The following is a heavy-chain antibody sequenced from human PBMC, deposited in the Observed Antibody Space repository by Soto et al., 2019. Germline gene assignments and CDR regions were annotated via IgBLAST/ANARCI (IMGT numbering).Heavy chain of an antibody. CDR1: GGSISSSSYY. J-gene: IGHJ5*02. CDR3: ASSYLRQFLEWLSSPGWFDP. CDR2: IYYSGST. V-gene: IGHV4-39*01. D-gene: IGHD3-3*01. Sequence: SETLSLTCTVSGGSISSSSYYGGWIRQPPGKGLEWIGSIYYSGSTYYNPSLKSRVTISVDTSKNQFSLKLSSVTAADTAVYYCASSYLRQFLEWLSSPGWFDPWGQGTLVTVSS.